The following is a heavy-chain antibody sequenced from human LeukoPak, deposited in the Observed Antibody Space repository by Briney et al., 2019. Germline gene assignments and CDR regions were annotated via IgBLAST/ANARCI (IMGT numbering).Heavy chain of an antibody. J-gene: IGHJ6*03. V-gene: IGHV4-59*01. CDR2: IYYSGST. CDR3: TRVGSGMGVRTGAYYYYMDV. D-gene: IGHD3-10*01. CDR1: GGSISSYY. Sequence: SETLSLTCTVSGGSISSYYWSWIRQPPGKGLEWIGYIYYSGSTNYNPSLKSRVTISVDTSKNQFSLKLSSVTAADTAVYYCTRVGSGMGVRTGAYYYYMDVWGKGTTVTVSS.